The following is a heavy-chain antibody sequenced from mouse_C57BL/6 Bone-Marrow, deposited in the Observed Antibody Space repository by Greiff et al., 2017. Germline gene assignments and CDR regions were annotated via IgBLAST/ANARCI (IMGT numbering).Heavy chain of an antibody. V-gene: IGHV1-9*01. Sequence: QVQLKQSGAELMKPGASVKLSCKATGYTFTGYWIEWVKQRPGHGLEWIGEILPGSGSTNYNEKFKGKATFTADPSSNTAYMQLSSLTTEDSAIYCCAIYYGSRYWYFDVWGTGTTVTVSS. CDR3: AIYYGSRYWYFDV. D-gene: IGHD1-1*01. CDR2: ILPGSGST. CDR1: GYTFTGYW. J-gene: IGHJ1*03.